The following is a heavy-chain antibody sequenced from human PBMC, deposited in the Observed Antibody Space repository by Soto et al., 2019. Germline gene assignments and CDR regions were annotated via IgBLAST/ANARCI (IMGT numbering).Heavy chain of an antibody. D-gene: IGHD3-10*01. CDR3: AKDSEDGSGSSLDY. CDR1: GFTFSSYG. Sequence: GGSLRLSCAASGFTFSSYGMHWVRQAPGKGLEWVAVISYDGSNKYYADSVKGRFTISRDNSKNTLYLQMNSLRAEDTAVYYCAKDSEDGSGSSLDYWGQGTLVTVSS. CDR2: ISYDGSNK. J-gene: IGHJ4*02. V-gene: IGHV3-30*18.